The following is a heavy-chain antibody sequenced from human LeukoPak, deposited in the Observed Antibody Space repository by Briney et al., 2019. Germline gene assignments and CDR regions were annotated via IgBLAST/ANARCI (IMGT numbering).Heavy chain of an antibody. Sequence: PSETLSLTCAVYGGSFSGYYWGWIRQPPGKGLEWIGSIYHSGSTYYNPSLKSRVTISVDTSKNQFSLKLSSVTAADTAAYYCARAERWLQFNDAFNIWGQGTMVTVSS. V-gene: IGHV4-38-2*01. D-gene: IGHD5-24*01. CDR1: GGSFSGYY. J-gene: IGHJ3*02. CDR2: IYHSGST. CDR3: ARAERWLQFNDAFNI.